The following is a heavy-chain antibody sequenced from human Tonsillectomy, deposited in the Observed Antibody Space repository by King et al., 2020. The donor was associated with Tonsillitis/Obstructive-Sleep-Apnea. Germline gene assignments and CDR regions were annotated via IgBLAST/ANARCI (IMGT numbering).Heavy chain of an antibody. Sequence: QVQLVESGGGVVQPGRSLRLSCAASVFTFSNYGMHWVRQAPGKGLEWGAVISYDGNNKYYAGSAKGLFTLSRDNSKNPLYLQMNSLRAEDTAVYYCAKGSGGNYYTGGDYFDYWGQGTLVTVSS. J-gene: IGHJ4*02. CDR1: VFTFSNYG. D-gene: IGHD1-26*01. V-gene: IGHV3-30*18. CDR3: AKGSGGNYYTGGDYFDY. CDR2: ISYDGNNK.